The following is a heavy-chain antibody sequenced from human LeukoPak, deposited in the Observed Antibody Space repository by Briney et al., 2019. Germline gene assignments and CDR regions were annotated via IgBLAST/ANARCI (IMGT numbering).Heavy chain of an antibody. CDR3: AKGRQWLVLDAFDI. D-gene: IGHD6-19*01. V-gene: IGHV3-23*01. Sequence: GGSLRLSCAASGFTFTSYATSWVRHAPGKGREWVSAILGSGGSTYYDDSVKGRFTISRDNSKNTLYLQMSSLRAEDTAVYHCAKGRQWLVLDAFDIWGQGTLVTVSS. J-gene: IGHJ3*02. CDR2: ILGSGGST. CDR1: GFTFTSYA.